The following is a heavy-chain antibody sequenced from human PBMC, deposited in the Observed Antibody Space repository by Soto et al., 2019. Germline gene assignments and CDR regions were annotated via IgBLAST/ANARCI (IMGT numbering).Heavy chain of an antibody. V-gene: IGHV4-31*03. J-gene: IGHJ4*02. CDR1: GGSISSGGYY. CDR3: AAGNYYGSGSYYNGAY. Sequence: QVQLQESGPGLVKPSQTLSLTCTVSGGSISSGGYYWSWIRQHPGKGLEWIGYIYYSGSTYYNPSLKRRVTISVDTSKNQFSLKLSSVTAADTAVYYCAAGNYYGSGSYYNGAYWGQGTLVTVSS. D-gene: IGHD3-10*01. CDR2: IYYSGST.